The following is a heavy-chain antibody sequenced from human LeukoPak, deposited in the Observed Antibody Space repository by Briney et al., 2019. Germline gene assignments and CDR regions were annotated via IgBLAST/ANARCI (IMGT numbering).Heavy chain of an antibody. Sequence: ASVKVSCKASGGTFSSYAISWVRQAPGQGLEWMGWNSVYNDNTNYAQKLQGRVTMTTDTSTSTAYMELRSLKSDDTAVYYCASIYYGSGSYNYFDYWGQGTLVIVSS. V-gene: IGHV1-18*01. CDR2: NSVYNDNT. J-gene: IGHJ4*02. CDR1: GGTFSSYA. D-gene: IGHD3-10*01. CDR3: ASIYYGSGSYNYFDY.